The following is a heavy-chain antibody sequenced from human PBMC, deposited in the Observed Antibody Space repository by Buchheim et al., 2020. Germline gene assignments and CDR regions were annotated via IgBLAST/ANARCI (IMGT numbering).Heavy chain of an antibody. V-gene: IGHV3-7*03. Sequence: EVQLVESGGGLVQPGGSLRLSCAASGFTFSSYWMSWVRQAPGKGLEWVANIKQDGSEKYYVDSVKGRFTISRDNAKNSLYLQMNSLRAEDTAVYYCASQVDYGDYPYYYGMDVWGQGTT. J-gene: IGHJ6*02. CDR1: GFTFSSYW. CDR3: ASQVDYGDYPYYYGMDV. CDR2: IKQDGSEK. D-gene: IGHD4-17*01.